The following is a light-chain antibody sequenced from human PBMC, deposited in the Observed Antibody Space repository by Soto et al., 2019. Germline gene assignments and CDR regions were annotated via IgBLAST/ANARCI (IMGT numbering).Light chain of an antibody. CDR1: SSNIGSNS. Sequence: QSVLTQPPSASGTPGQRVTISCSGSSSNIGSNSVNWYQHFPGTAPKLLIYSNNQRPSGVPDRVSGSKSGTSASLAISGLQSEDEADYYCAAWDDSLTVWVFGGGTKLTVL. J-gene: IGLJ3*02. V-gene: IGLV1-44*01. CDR2: SNN. CDR3: AAWDDSLTVWV.